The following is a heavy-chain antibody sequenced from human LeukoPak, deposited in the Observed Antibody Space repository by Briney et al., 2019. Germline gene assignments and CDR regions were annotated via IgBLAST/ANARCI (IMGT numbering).Heavy chain of an antibody. J-gene: IGHJ4*02. D-gene: IGHD5-18*01. CDR3: AGGGNFYVDTVPFDY. CDR1: GGSISSYY. Sequence: PSETLSLTCTVSGGSISSYYWSWIRQPPGKGLEWIGYIYYSGSTNYNPSLKSRVTISVDTSKNQFSLKLSSVTAADTAVYYCAGGGNFYVDTVPFDYWGQGTLVTVSS. CDR2: IYYSGST. V-gene: IGHV4-59*01.